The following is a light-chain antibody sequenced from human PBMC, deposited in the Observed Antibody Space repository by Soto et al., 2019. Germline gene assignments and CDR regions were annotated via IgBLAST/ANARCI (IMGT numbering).Light chain of an antibody. J-gene: IGLJ1*01. Sequence: QLVLTQPPSASGTPGQRVTISCSGSNSNIGSKSVHWYQQLPGTAPKLLIDSNNERPSGVPDRFSGSKSGTSASLAISGLQSEDEADYYCAAWDGSLNGYVFGTGTKVTVL. CDR1: NSNIGSKS. CDR3: AAWDGSLNGYV. CDR2: SNN. V-gene: IGLV1-44*01.